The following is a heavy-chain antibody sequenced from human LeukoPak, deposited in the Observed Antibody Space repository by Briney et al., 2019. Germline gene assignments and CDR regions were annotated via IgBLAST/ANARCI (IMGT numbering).Heavy chain of an antibody. V-gene: IGHV3-48*03. D-gene: IGHD4-23*01. CDR1: GFTFSSYE. Sequence: PGGSLRLSCAASGFTFSSYEMNWVRQAPGKGLEWVSYISSSGSTIYYADSVRGRFTISRDSAKNSLYLQMNSLRAEDTAVYYCARSVYGGNAVFDYWGQGTLVTVSS. CDR2: ISSSGSTI. J-gene: IGHJ4*02. CDR3: ARSVYGGNAVFDY.